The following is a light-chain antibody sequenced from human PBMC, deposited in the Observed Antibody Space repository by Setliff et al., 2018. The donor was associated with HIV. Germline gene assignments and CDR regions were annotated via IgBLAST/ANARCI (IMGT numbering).Light chain of an antibody. Sequence: QSALAQPASVSGSPGQSITVSCTGTSSDVGAYNYVSWYQQHPGKAPKPMIYEVSNRPSGVSNRFSGSKSGNTASLTISGLQAEDEADYSCSSYTSTSTPVFGTGTKVTVL. J-gene: IGLJ1*01. CDR1: SSDVGAYNY. CDR3: SSYTSTSTPV. CDR2: EVS. V-gene: IGLV2-14*01.